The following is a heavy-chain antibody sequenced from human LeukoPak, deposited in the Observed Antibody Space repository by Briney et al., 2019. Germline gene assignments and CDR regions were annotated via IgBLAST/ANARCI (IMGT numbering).Heavy chain of an antibody. Sequence: SETLSLTCTVSGGSVSSNTSYWAWIRQPPGKGLEWIGSIYYSGTTSYNPSLKSRVTISVDTSKNHLSLKLSSVTAADTAVYYCARLLRPDYYGSGSHFDYWGQGALVTVSS. D-gene: IGHD3-10*01. V-gene: IGHV4-39*07. CDR2: IYYSGTT. CDR3: ARLLRPDYYGSGSHFDY. CDR1: GGSVSSNTSY. J-gene: IGHJ4*02.